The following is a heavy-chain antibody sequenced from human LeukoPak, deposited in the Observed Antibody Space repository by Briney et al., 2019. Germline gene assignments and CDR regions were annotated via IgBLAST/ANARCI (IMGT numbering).Heavy chain of an antibody. D-gene: IGHD1-1*01. J-gene: IGHJ4*02. V-gene: IGHV1-2*02. Sequence: GASVKVSCKASGYTFTGYYMHWVLQAPGQGLEWMGWINPNSGGTNYAQKFQGRVTMTRDTSINTAYMELSSLRSDDTAVYYCTRAKRVIFDYWDQGTLVTVSS. CDR3: TRAKRVIFDY. CDR1: GYTFTGYY. CDR2: INPNSGGT.